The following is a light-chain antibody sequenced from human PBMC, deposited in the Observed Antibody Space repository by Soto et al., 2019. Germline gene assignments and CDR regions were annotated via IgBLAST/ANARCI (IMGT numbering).Light chain of an antibody. CDR1: SSDVGGYNF. V-gene: IGLV2-14*03. J-gene: IGLJ1*01. CDR3: SSYTTRTTVV. CDR2: EVS. Sequence: QSVLTQPASVFGSPGQSITFSCTGTSSDVGGYNFVSWYQQHPGKAPKLMIYEVSSRPSGVSNRFSGSKSGNTASLTISGLQPAAEADYYCSSYTTRTTVVFGTGTKVTVL.